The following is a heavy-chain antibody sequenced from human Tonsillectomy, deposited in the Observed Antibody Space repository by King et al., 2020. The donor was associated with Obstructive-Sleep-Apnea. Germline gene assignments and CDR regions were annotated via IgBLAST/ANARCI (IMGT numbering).Heavy chain of an antibody. V-gene: IGHV1-46*01. Sequence: QLVQSGAEVQKPGASVKVSCKSSGYTFTSYYMHWVRQAPGQGLEWMGIIKPSGGSTSYAQKFQGRVTMTRDTSTSTVYMELSSLRSEDTAVYYCARGLVEYDSSGYYFDDWGQGTLVTVSS. CDR3: ARGLVEYDSSGYYFDD. J-gene: IGHJ4*02. CDR2: IKPSGGST. D-gene: IGHD3-22*01. CDR1: GYTFTSYY.